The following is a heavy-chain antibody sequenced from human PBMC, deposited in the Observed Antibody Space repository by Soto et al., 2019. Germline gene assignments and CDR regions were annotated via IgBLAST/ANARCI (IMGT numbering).Heavy chain of an antibody. V-gene: IGHV3-7*05. CDR2: IKQDGNEK. CDR3: TNNREIDR. D-gene: IGHD1-26*01. J-gene: IGHJ5*02. CDR1: GFTFSSYW. Sequence: PGVSLTLSCSASGFTFSSYWMSWVRQAPGKGLEWVANIKQDGNEKYYVDSVKCRFTISRDNAKNSLYLQMNSLSAEDTAVYYCTNNREIDRCGKGTLVTVPS.